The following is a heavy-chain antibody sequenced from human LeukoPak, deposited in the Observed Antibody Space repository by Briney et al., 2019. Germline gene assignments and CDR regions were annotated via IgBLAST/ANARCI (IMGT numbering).Heavy chain of an antibody. Sequence: SETLSLTCAVYGGSFSGYYWSWIRQPPGKGLEWIGEINHSGSTNYNPSLKSRVTISVDTSKNQFSLKLSSVTAADTAAYYCARVYCTNGVCSEDDYWGQGTLVTVSS. CDR3: ARVYCTNGVCSEDDY. CDR1: GGSFSGYY. J-gene: IGHJ4*02. V-gene: IGHV4-34*01. D-gene: IGHD2-8*01. CDR2: INHSGST.